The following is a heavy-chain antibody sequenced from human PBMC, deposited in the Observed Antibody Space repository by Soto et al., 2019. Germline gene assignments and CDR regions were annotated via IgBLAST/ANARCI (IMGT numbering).Heavy chain of an antibody. V-gene: IGHV3-72*01. CDR3: ASPEVAGSSRDWYFEF. J-gene: IGHJ2*01. CDR2: AKTKAYNYAT. Sequence: EVQLVESGGGLVQPGGSLRLSCAASGFTFSDHFMDWVRQTPGKGLEWIGRAKTKAYNYATQYAASVQGRFTVSRDDSENSFDLQMNRLKTEDTAVDFCASPEVAGSSRDWYFEFWGRGTLVTVSS. CDR1: GFTFSDHF. D-gene: IGHD6-19*01.